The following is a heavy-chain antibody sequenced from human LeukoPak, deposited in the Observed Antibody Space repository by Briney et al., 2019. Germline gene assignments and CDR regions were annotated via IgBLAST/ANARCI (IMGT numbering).Heavy chain of an antibody. J-gene: IGHJ4*02. CDR1: GYTFTSYG. CDR3: ARVPTHRYVHYYDSSGYYDPEDY. D-gene: IGHD3-22*01. V-gene: IGHV1-18*01. Sequence: GASVKVSCKASGYTFTSYGISWVRQAPGQGLEWMGWISAYNGNTNYAQKLQGRVTMTTDTSTSTAYMELRSLRSDDTAVYYCARVPTHRYVHYYDSSGYYDPEDYWGQGTLVTVSS. CDR2: ISAYNGNT.